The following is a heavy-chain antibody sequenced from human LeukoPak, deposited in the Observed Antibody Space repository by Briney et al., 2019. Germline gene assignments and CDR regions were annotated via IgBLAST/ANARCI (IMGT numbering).Heavy chain of an antibody. CDR1: GFTFSSYA. CDR3: ARQYFQH. CDR2: ISSNGGST. V-gene: IGHV3-64*01. J-gene: IGHJ1*01. Sequence: PGGSLRLSCAASGFTFSSYAVHWVRQAPGKGLEYVSAISSNGGSTYYANSVKGRFTISRDNSKNTLYLQMGSLRAEDMAVYYCARQYFQHWGQGTLVTVSS.